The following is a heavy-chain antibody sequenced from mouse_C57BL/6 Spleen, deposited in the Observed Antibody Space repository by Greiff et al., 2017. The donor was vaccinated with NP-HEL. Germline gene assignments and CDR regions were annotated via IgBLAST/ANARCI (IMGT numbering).Heavy chain of an antibody. CDR3: ARRDVGAY. CDR2: INPSSGYT. Sequence: VQLQQSGAELARPGASVKMSCKASGYTFTSYTMHWVNQRPGQGLEWIGYINPSSGYTKYNQKFKDKATLTADKSSSTAYMQLSSLTSEDSAVYYCARRDVGAYWGQGTLVTVSA. J-gene: IGHJ3*01. V-gene: IGHV1-4*01. D-gene: IGHD3-3*01. CDR1: GYTFTSYT.